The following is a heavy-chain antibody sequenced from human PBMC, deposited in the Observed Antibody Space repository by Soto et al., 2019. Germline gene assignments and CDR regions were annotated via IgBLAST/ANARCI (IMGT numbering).Heavy chain of an antibody. J-gene: IGHJ6*02. V-gene: IGHV4-34*01. D-gene: IGHD3-3*01. CDR3: ARGMGELRFLEWLSSYYYYGMDV. Sequence: SETLSLTCAVYGGSFSGYYWSWIRQPPGKGLEWIGEINHSGSTNYNPSLKSRVTISVDTSKNQFSLKLSSVTAADTAVYYCARGMGELRFLEWLSSYYYYGMDVWGQGTTVTVSS. CDR1: GGSFSGYY. CDR2: INHSGST.